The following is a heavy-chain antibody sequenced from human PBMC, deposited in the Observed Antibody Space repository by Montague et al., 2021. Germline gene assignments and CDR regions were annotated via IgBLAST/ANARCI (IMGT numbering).Heavy chain of an antibody. J-gene: IGHJ5*02. CDR2: MFYGGAT. D-gene: IGHD3-10*01. V-gene: IGHV4-59*08. Sequence: SETLSLTCTVSSGSIFHAHWSWVRQPPGKGLEWPGSMFYGGATSNNPSLKSRVTTSIDTSTNQFSLKLSFVTAADTAVYYCAKQDYFVSGTSYKGFDPWGQGILVTVSS. CDR3: AKQDYFVSGTSYKGFDP. CDR1: SGSIFHAH.